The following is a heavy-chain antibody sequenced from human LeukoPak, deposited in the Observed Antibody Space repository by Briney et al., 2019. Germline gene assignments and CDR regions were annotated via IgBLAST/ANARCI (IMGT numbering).Heavy chain of an antibody. CDR1: GYSFTAYY. D-gene: IGHD3-9*01. Sequence: ASVKVSCKASGYSFTAYYMHWVRQAPGQGLEWMGWINPNSGGTNYAQKFQGRVTMTRDTSITTAYMEMSRLRSDDTALYYCARSPHILTGENFDYWGQGTLVTVSS. V-gene: IGHV1-2*02. J-gene: IGHJ4*02. CDR3: ARSPHILTGENFDY. CDR2: INPNSGGT.